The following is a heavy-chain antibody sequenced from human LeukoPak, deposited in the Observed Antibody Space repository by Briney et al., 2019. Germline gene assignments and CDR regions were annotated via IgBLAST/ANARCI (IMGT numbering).Heavy chain of an antibody. CDR1: GYTFTSYA. CDR2: IIPILGIA. Sequence: ASVKVSRKASGYTFTSYAISWVRQAPGQGLEWMGRIIPILGIANYAQKFQGRVTITADKSTSTAYMELSSLRSEDTAVYYCARDWDYYDSSGYYYAYYAFDIWGQGTMVTVSS. CDR3: ARDWDYYDSSGYYYAYYAFDI. J-gene: IGHJ3*02. V-gene: IGHV1-69*04. D-gene: IGHD3-22*01.